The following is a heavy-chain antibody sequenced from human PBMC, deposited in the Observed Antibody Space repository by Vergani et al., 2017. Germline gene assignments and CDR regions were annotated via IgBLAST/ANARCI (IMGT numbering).Heavy chain of an antibody. Sequence: VQLVESGGGVVQPGGSLRLSCEASGCSFPGYAMSWVRQAPGKGLEWVSSVSGSSATPYYADSVKGRFIISRDNSKNTLHLQMNSLRADDTAVYYCTKGSRGYTGYFFDYWGQGTLATVSS. CDR2: VSGSSATP. D-gene: IGHD5-12*01. J-gene: IGHJ4*02. CDR1: GCSFPGYA. CDR3: TKGSRGYTGYFFDY. V-gene: IGHV3-23*04.